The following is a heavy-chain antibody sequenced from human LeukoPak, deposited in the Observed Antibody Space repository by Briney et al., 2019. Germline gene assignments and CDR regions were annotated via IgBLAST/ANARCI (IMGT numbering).Heavy chain of an antibody. CDR2: VNHRGNT. D-gene: IGHD3-10*01. J-gene: IGHJ6*03. CDR1: GGSFSGYY. Sequence: SETLSLTCAVYGGSFSGYYWSWIRQPPGKGLEWIGEVNHRGNTYYNPSLESRVTISLDTSKKQFSLRLSSVTAADTAEYYCHYSGSGSQYYTYYMDVWGKGTTVTISS. CDR3: HYSGSGSQYYTYYMDV. V-gene: IGHV4-34*01.